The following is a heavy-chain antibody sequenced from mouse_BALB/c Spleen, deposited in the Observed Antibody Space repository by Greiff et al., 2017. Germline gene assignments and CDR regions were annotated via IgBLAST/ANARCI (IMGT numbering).Heavy chain of an antibody. J-gene: IGHJ4*01. CDR3: ARNDYDAMDY. Sequence: VMLVESGPGLVAPSQSLSITCTVSGFSLTSYGVHWVRQPPGKGLEWLGVIWAGGSTNYNSALMSRLSISKDNSKSQVFLKMNSLQTDDTAIYYCARNDYDAMDYWGQGTSVTVSS. CDR2: IWAGGST. V-gene: IGHV2-9*02. CDR1: GFSLTSYG.